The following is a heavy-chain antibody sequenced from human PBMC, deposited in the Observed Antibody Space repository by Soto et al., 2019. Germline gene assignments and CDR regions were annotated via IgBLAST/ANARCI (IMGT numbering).Heavy chain of an antibody. Sequence: PGGALSLCCAASGLTFISDIMNWVRQAPGKGLEWVSYISSSSSTIYYADSVKGRFTISRDNAKNSLYLQMNSLRAEDTAVYYCARDGGYSYGPFDYWGQGTLVTVSS. V-gene: IGHV3-48*01. D-gene: IGHD5-18*01. CDR3: ARDGGYSYGPFDY. CDR2: ISSSSSTI. J-gene: IGHJ4*02. CDR1: GLTFISDI.